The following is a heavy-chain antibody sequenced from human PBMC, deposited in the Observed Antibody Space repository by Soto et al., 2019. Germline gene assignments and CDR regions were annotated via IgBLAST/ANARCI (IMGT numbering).Heavy chain of an antibody. J-gene: IGHJ4*02. Sequence: EVLLVQSGAEVKKPGESLRISCTVSGYSFTSYWITWVRQLPGKGLEWMGRIDPSDSYTNYSPSFQGHVTISSDKSSSTVYLQWSSLQASDTAMYYCARRASGDFDFWGQGTLVTVSS. CDR2: IDPSDSYT. CDR3: ARRASGDFDF. D-gene: IGHD4-17*01. V-gene: IGHV5-10-1*01. CDR1: GYSFTSYW.